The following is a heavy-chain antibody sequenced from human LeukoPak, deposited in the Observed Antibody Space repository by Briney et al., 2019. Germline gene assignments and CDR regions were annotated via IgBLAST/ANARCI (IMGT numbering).Heavy chain of an antibody. J-gene: IGHJ6*02. V-gene: IGHV3-48*03. Sequence: PGGSLRLSCAASGFTFSSYEMNWVRQAPGKGLEWVSYISSSGSTIYYADSVKGRFTISRDNSKNTLYLQMNSLRAEDTAVYYCARAGRSSGYDYYYGMDVWGQGTTVTVSS. D-gene: IGHD3-22*01. CDR2: ISSSGSTI. CDR1: GFTFSSYE. CDR3: ARAGRSSGYDYYYGMDV.